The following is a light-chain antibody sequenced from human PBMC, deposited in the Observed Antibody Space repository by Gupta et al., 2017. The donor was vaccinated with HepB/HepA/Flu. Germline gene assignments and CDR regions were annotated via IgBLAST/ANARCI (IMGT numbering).Light chain of an antibody. V-gene: IGKV3-20*01. CDR1: QSVSSTY. Sequence: EIVLTQSPCTLSLSPGERATLSCRASQSVSSTYLAWYQQIPGQAPRLLIYGASSRATGIPYRFSGSGSGTDFTLTISRMEPEDFAVYYCQHFGSSLVTFGGGTKVEIK. CDR3: QHFGSSLVT. CDR2: GAS. J-gene: IGKJ4*01.